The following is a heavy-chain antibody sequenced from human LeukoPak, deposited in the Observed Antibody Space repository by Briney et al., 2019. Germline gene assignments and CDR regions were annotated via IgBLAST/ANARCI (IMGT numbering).Heavy chain of an antibody. CDR3: ARGSGYSYGQFGF. Sequence: SQTLSLTCAVSGGSISSGGYSWSWIRQPPGKGLEWIGYIYYGGSTYYNPSLKSRVTISVDRSKNQFSLKLSSVTAADTAVYYCARGSGYSYGQFGFWGQGALVTVSS. V-gene: IGHV4-30-2*01. D-gene: IGHD5-18*01. CDR2: IYYGGST. CDR1: GGSISSGGYS. J-gene: IGHJ4*02.